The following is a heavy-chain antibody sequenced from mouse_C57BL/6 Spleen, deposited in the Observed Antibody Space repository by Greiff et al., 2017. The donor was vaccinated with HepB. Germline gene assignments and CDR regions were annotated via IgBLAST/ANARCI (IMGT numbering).Heavy chain of an antibody. CDR3: AKNSADRAYFDY. Sequence: QVQLKESGPGLVQPSQSLSITCTVSGFSLTSYGVHWVRQPPGKGLEWMGVIWSGGSTDYNAAFISRLSISKDNSKSQVFFKMNSLQADDTAIYYCAKNSADRAYFDYWGQGTTLTVSS. V-gene: IGHV2-4*01. J-gene: IGHJ2*01. CDR2: IWSGGST. CDR1: GFSLTSYG.